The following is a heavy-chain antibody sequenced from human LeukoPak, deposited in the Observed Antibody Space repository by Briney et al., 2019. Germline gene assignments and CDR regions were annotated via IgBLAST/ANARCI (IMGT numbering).Heavy chain of an antibody. D-gene: IGHD1-26*01. CDR1: GFTFSSYS. CDR3: ARVIPLGSYHRAGY. V-gene: IGHV3-21*01. CDR2: ISSSSSYI. J-gene: IGHJ4*02. Sequence: GGSLRLSCAASGFTFSSYSMNWVRQAPGKGLEWVSSISSSSSYIYYADSVKGRFTISRDNAKNSLYLQMNSLRAEDTAVYYCARVIPLGSYHRAGYWGQGTLVIVSS.